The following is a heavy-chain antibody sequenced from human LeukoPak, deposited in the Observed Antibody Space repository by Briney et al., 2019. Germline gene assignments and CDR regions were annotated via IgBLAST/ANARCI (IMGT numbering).Heavy chain of an antibody. CDR1: GFTFSSYG. V-gene: IGHV3-30*03. CDR2: ISYDGSNK. CDR3: APYYYDSSGYLYFDY. D-gene: IGHD3-22*01. J-gene: IGHJ4*02. Sequence: HPGGSLRLSCAASGFTFSSYGMHWVRQAPGKGLEWVAVISYDGSNKYYADSVKGRFTISRDNSKNTLYLQMNSLRAEDTAVYYCAPYYYDSSGYLYFDYWGQGTLVTVSS.